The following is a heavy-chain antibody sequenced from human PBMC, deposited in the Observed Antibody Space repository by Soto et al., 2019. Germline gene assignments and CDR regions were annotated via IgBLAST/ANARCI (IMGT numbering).Heavy chain of an antibody. J-gene: IGHJ4*02. CDR1: GGTFSSYA. Sequence: ASVKVSCKASGGTFSSYAISWVRQAPAQGLEWMGIINPSGGSTSYAQKFQGRVTMTRDTSTSTVYMELSSLRSEDTAVYYCARVGTVVASFDYWGQGTLVTVSS. D-gene: IGHD2-15*01. V-gene: IGHV1-46*01. CDR2: INPSGGST. CDR3: ARVGTVVASFDY.